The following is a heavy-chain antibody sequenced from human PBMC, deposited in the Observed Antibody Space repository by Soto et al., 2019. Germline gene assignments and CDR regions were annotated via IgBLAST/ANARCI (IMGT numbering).Heavy chain of an antibody. Sequence: GGSLRLSCAASGFTFSSYAMHWGRQAPGKGLEWVALISYDGSDKDYADSVKGRFTISRDNSRNTLFLQMNSLRAEDTAVYYCARDYYKYYDSSGYYRSPAYWGQRTLVTVSS. J-gene: IGHJ4*02. CDR1: GFTFSSYA. D-gene: IGHD3-22*01. V-gene: IGHV3-30-3*01. CDR2: ISYDGSDK. CDR3: ARDYYKYYDSSGYYRSPAY.